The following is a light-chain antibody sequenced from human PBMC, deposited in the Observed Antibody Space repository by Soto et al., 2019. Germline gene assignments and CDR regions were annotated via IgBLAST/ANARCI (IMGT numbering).Light chain of an antibody. CDR2: GAS. V-gene: IGKV3-20*01. CDR3: QQYGSSPRT. CDR1: QSVSSSY. Sequence: EIVLTQSPGTLSFSPGGIATLSCRASQSVSSSYLAWYQQKPGQAPRLLIYGASSRATGIPDRFSGSGSGTDFTLTISRLEPEDFAVYYCQQYGSSPRTFGQGTKVDIK. J-gene: IGKJ1*01.